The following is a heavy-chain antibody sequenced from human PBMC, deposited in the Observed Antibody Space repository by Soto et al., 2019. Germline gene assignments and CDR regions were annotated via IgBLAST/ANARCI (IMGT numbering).Heavy chain of an antibody. J-gene: IGHJ3*02. CDR1: GGTFSSYT. CDR3: ASAIFTIFGGTRAFDI. CDR2: IIPILGIA. V-gene: IGHV1-69*02. D-gene: IGHD3-3*01. Sequence: SVKVSCKASGGTFSSYTISWVRQAPGQGLEWMGRIIPILGIANYAQKFQGRVTIAADKSTSTAYMELSSLRSEDTAVYYCASAIFTIFGGTRAFDIWCKAIMVTVSS.